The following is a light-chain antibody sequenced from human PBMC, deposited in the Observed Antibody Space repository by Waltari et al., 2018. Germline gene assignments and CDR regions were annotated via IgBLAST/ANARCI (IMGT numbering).Light chain of an antibody. CDR2: DVS. V-gene: IGLV2-11*01. CDR3: GSYAGSYTFVV. CDR1: SSDVGGYNY. J-gene: IGLJ2*01. Sequence: QSALTQPRSVSGSPGQSVTISCTGTSSDVGGYNYVSWYQQHPGKAPKLLIYDVSKRPSGFPDRFSGSKSGNTTSLTISGLQAEDGADYYCGSYAGSYTFVVFGGGTKLPGL.